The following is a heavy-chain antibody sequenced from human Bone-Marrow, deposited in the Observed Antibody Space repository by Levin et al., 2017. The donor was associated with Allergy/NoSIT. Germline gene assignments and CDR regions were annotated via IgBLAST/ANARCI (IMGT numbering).Heavy chain of an antibody. V-gene: IGHV3-53*01. Sequence: GGSLRLSCTVSGLTVSDNFMTWVRQAPGKGLEWVSVIYNGGDTYYADSVKGRFTISRDNSKNTLYLQMNSLRVDDTAVYYCARPLNTARHFGWFDPWGQGTLVTVSS. D-gene: IGHD4/OR15-4a*01. CDR3: ARPLNTARHFGWFDP. CDR1: GLTVSDNF. J-gene: IGHJ5*02. CDR2: IYNGGDT.